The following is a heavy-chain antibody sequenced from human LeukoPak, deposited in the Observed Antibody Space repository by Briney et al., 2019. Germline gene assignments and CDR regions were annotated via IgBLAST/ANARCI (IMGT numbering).Heavy chain of an antibody. Sequence: GRSLRLSCTASGFSFSSYSMNWVRQAPGKGLEWVAYIAYTNTIHYADSVRGRFAISRDNAKNSLYLQLNSLRAEDTAVYYCARDPHSLDYWGQGTRVTVSS. J-gene: IGHJ4*02. CDR1: GFSFSSYS. CDR2: IAYTNTI. CDR3: ARDPHSLDY. V-gene: IGHV3-48*01.